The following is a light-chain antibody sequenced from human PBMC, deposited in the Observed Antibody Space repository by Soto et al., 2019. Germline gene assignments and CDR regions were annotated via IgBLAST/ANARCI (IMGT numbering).Light chain of an antibody. J-gene: IGLJ2*01. V-gene: IGLV8-61*01. CDR2: STN. Sequence: QPVVSQEPSFSVSPGETVTLTWGFTSASVLTSYYRSSYQRTPGQAPRTLIYSTNSRSSGVPDRFSGSILENKAALTITGAQADDESHYYCELYVCSGTVVFGGGTQVTVL. CDR1: SASVLTSYY. CDR3: ELYVCSGTVV.